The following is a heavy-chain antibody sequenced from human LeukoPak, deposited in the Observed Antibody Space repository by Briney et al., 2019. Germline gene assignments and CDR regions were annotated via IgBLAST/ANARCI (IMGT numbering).Heavy chain of an antibody. CDR3: AKDGQARSRINWAAFDY. CDR1: GFTFSSYA. V-gene: IGHV3-30*02. D-gene: IGHD1-1*01. J-gene: IGHJ4*02. CDR2: IQSDGRNQ. Sequence: GGSLRLSCAASGFTFSSYAMHWVRQAPGKGLEWVAFIQSDGRNQQYADSVKGRFTISRDDSKNTLYLQMNSLRDEDAAVYYCAKDGQARSRINWAAFDYWGQGTLVTVSS.